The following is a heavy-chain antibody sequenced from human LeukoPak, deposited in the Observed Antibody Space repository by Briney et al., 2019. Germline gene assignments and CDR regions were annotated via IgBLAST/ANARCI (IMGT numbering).Heavy chain of an antibody. CDR1: GDSISTNHW. CDR3: ASARWDS. V-gene: IGHV4-4*02. J-gene: IGHJ4*02. D-gene: IGHD5-24*01. Sequence: SETLSLTCAVSGDSISTNHWWSWVRQPPGKGLEWIGEVYHSGSTNYNPSLKSRVTISVDKSKNLFSLKLTSVTAADTAMYYCASARWDSWVQGTLVTVSS. CDR2: VYHSGST.